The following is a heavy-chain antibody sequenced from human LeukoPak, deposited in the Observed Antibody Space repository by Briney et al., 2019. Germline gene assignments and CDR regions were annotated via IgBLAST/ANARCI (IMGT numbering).Heavy chain of an antibody. CDR1: GGSISSYY. Sequence: SETLSLTCTVSGGSISSYYWSWIRQPPGKGLEWIGYIYYSGSTNYNPSLKSRVSLSIQASQNQISLRLSSVTAADTAVYYCARASCGGGCYVESWGQGTLVSVSS. V-gene: IGHV4-59*08. CDR2: IYYSGST. D-gene: IGHD2-15*01. J-gene: IGHJ5*02. CDR3: ARASCGGGCYVES.